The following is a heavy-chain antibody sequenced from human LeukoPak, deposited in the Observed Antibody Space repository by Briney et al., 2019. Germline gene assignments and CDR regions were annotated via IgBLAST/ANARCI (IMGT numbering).Heavy chain of an antibody. V-gene: IGHV4-59*01. Sequence: KPSETLSLTCTVSGDSISSNYWSWIRQPPGKGLEWIGYIYYSGSTNYNPSLKSRVTISVDTSKNQFSLKLSSVTAADTAVYYCARWGGSSWTGDYFDYWGQGTLVTVSS. CDR1: GDSISSNY. CDR3: ARWGGSSWTGDYFDY. CDR2: IYYSGST. J-gene: IGHJ4*02. D-gene: IGHD6-13*01.